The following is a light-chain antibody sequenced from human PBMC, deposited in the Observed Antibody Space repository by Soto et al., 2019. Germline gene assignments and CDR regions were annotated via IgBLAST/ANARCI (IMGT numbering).Light chain of an antibody. CDR1: QSLLRSDGYST. J-gene: IGKJ4*01. CDR3: MHARLASPS. V-gene: IGKV2-28*01. Sequence: DIVMTQSPVSLPVSPGEPAFISCRSSQSLLRSDGYSTLDWYRQKSGQSPQFLIHLGSIRASGVSDRFSGSGSGTSFTLKISRVEAEDFGFYFCMHARLASPSFGGGTRVELK. CDR2: LGS.